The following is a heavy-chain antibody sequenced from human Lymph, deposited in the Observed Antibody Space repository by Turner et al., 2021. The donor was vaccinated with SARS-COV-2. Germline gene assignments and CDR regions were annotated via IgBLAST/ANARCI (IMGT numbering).Heavy chain of an antibody. CDR3: AKGVRGVIIPEAFDI. Sequence: EVQLLESGGGLVQPGGSLRLSCAAPGFTFSSNARSWVRQAPGKGREWVSSISVSGGSTYYADSVKGRFTISRDNSKNTLYLQMNSLRAEDTAVYYCAKGVRGVIIPEAFDIWGQGTMVTISS. CDR2: ISVSGGST. J-gene: IGHJ3*02. CDR1: GFTFSSNA. V-gene: IGHV3-23*01. D-gene: IGHD3-10*01.